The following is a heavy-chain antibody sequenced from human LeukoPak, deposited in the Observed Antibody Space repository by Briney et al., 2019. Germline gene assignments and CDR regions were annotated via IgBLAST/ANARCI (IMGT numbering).Heavy chain of an antibody. CDR3: ARRIAARPRGYWFDP. CDR1: GGSISSGDYY. D-gene: IGHD6-6*01. Sequence: SQTLSLTCTVSGGSISSGDYYWSWIRQPPGKGLEWIGYIYYSGSTYHNPSLKSRVTISVDTSKNQFSLKLSSVTAADTAVYYCARRIAARPRGYWFDPWGQGTLVTVSS. V-gene: IGHV4-30-4*01. J-gene: IGHJ5*02. CDR2: IYYSGST.